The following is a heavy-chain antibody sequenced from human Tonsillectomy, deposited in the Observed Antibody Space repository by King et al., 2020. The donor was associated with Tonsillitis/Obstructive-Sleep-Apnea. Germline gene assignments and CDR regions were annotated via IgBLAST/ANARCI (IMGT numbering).Heavy chain of an antibody. J-gene: IGHJ5*02. CDR2: INAYNGNT. V-gene: IGHV1-18*01. CDR1: GYAFTSYG. D-gene: IGHD6-6*01. Sequence: QLVQSGAEVKKPGASVKVSCKASGYAFTSYGISWVRQAPGQGLEWMGWINAYNGNTNYAQKFQGRVTMTRDTSTSTAYMELSRLRSDDTAVYYCARGAVAMSKAWFDPWGQGTLVTVSS. CDR3: ARGAVAMSKAWFDP.